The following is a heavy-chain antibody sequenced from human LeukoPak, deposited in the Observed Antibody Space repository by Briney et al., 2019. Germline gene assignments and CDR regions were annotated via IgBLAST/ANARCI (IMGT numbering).Heavy chain of an antibody. CDR2: MNPNSCNT. V-gene: IGHV1-8*01. CDR1: GYTFTSYD. CDR3: ARGRICYGSGSYSPPDY. D-gene: IGHD3-10*01. J-gene: IGHJ4*02. Sequence: ASVKVSCKASGYTFTSYDINWVRQATGQGLEWMGWMNPNSCNTGYAQKFQGRVTMTRNTSISTAYMELSSLRSEDTAVYYCARGRICYGSGSYSPPDYWGQGTLVTVSS.